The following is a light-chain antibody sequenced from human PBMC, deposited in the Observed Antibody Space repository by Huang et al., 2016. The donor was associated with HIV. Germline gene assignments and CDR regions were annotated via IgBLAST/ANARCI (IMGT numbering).Light chain of an antibody. CDR3: QHSYVSLGYT. CDR1: QDIGSH. J-gene: IGKJ2*01. CDR2: VSS. Sequence: DIQMTQSPSSLFASVGDRVTLTCRTSQDIGSHLNWYQQRPGRAPKLLIYVSSTFQSGVPSRFSGGGSGTDFTLTISNLQPEDFATYYCQHSYVSLGYTFGQGTKLEI. V-gene: IGKV1-39*01.